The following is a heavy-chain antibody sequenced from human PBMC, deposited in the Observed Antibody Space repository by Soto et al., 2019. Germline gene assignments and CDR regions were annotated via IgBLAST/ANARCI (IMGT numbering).Heavy chain of an antibody. CDR1: GYTFTIYG. D-gene: IGHD5-12*01. CDR2: ISPDNGNT. CDR3: ARALGYSGYAGMDV. J-gene: IGHJ6*02. Sequence: QVQLVQSGGEVKKPGASVKVSCKASGYTFTIYGINWVRQAPGQGLEWMGWISPDNGNTNYAQKLQGRVTMTTDTPTSTAYMELRSLRSDDTVVYYCARALGYSGYAGMDVWGQGTTVTVSS. V-gene: IGHV1-18*01.